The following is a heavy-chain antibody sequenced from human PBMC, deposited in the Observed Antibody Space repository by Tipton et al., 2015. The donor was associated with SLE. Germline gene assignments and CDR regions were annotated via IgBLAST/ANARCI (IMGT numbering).Heavy chain of an antibody. CDR3: ARQPRDSSGYYSDAFDI. V-gene: IGHV3-48*01. J-gene: IGHJ3*02. D-gene: IGHD3-22*01. CDR2: ISSSSSPI. Sequence: SLRLSCAASGFNFKSYSMNWARRAPGKGLEWISYISSSSSPIYYADSVKGRFTISRDNAKNSLYLQMNSLRAEDTAVYYCARQPRDSSGYYSDAFDIWGQGTMVTVSS. CDR1: GFNFKSYS.